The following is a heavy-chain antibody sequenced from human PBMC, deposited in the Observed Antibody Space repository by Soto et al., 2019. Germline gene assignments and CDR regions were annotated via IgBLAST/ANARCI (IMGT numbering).Heavy chain of an antibody. CDR3: AKNPGYYYDSTGYHFDY. V-gene: IGHV3-23*01. J-gene: IGHJ4*02. Sequence: GGSLRLSCAASEFTFSNYAMGWVRQAPGKGLEWVSAISYGGGTTYYADSVKGRFTISRDNSKNTLYLQMNSLRAEDTAVYYCAKNPGYYYDSTGYHFDYWGQGTLVTVSS. CDR2: ISYGGGTT. D-gene: IGHD3-22*01. CDR1: EFTFSNYA.